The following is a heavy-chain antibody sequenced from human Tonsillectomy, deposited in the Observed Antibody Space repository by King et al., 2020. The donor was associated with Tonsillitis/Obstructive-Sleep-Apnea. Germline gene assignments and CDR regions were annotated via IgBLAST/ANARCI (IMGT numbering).Heavy chain of an antibody. CDR2: IKSKTDGGTT. CDR1: GFTFSNAW. CDR3: ATDHSRYCSSASCYLDYYYYMDV. Sequence: VQLVESGGGLVKPGGSLRLSCAASGFTFSNAWMSWVRQAPGKGLEWGGRIKSKTDGGTTDYAAPVKGRFTISRDDSKNTLYLQMNSLKTEDTAVYYCATDHSRYCSSASCYLDYYYYMDVWGKGTTVTVSS. D-gene: IGHD2-2*01. V-gene: IGHV3-15*01. J-gene: IGHJ6*03.